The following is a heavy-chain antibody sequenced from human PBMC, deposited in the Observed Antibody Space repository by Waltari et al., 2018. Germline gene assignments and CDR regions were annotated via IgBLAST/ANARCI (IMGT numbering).Heavy chain of an antibody. CDR3: ARVSYSSGWGARRYFQH. CDR2: IYYSGST. Sequence: QVQLQESGPGLVKPSETLSLTCTVSGGSISSHSWSWIRQPPGKGLEWIGYIYYSGSTNYNPSLKSRVTISVDTSKNQFSLKLSSVTAADTAVYYCARVSYSSGWGARRYFQHWGQGTLVTVSS. D-gene: IGHD6-19*01. J-gene: IGHJ1*01. CDR1: GGSISSHS. V-gene: IGHV4-59*11.